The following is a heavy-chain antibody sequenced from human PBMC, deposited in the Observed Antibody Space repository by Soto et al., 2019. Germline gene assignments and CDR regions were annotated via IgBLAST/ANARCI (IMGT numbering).Heavy chain of an antibody. CDR3: AKDWPGTSSATSDY. CDR1: GFDFSSYA. D-gene: IGHD3-10*01. Sequence: DVYLLESGGTLVQPGGSLRLSCAASGFDFSSYAMTWVRQAPGKGLEWVSGITYTGDTTYYADSVKGRFTISRDNYRNTLYLQMNSLRADDTAMYFCAKDWPGTSSATSDYWGQGTLVTVSS. CDR2: ITYTGDTT. V-gene: IGHV3-23*01. J-gene: IGHJ4*02.